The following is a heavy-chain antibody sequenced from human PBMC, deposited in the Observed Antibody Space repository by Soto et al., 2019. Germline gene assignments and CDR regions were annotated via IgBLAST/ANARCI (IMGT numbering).Heavy chain of an antibody. CDR2: MNPNSGNT. D-gene: IGHD1-7*01. CDR3: AREGGTTPYYYYGMDV. V-gene: IGHV1-8*01. J-gene: IGHJ6*02. CDR1: GYTFTSYD. Sequence: QVQLVQSGAEVKKPGASVKVSCKDSGYTFTSYDINWVRQATGQGLEWMGWMNPNSGNTGYAQKFQGRVTMTRNTSISTAYMELSSLRSEDTAVYYCAREGGTTPYYYYGMDVWGQGTTVTVSS.